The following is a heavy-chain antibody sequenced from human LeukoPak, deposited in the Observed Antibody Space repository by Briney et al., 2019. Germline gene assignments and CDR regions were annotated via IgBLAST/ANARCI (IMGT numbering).Heavy chain of an antibody. Sequence: GGSLRLSCAASGFSLSSYSMSWVRQAPGKGLEWVSLISGSAGNTHYADSVKGRFTISRDISRNTLYLQMNSLRAEDTALYYCASRAPSTLLAYWGQGTLVTVSS. D-gene: IGHD3-16*01. CDR3: ASRAPSTLLAY. CDR2: ISGSAGNT. J-gene: IGHJ4*02. V-gene: IGHV3-23*01. CDR1: GFSLSSYS.